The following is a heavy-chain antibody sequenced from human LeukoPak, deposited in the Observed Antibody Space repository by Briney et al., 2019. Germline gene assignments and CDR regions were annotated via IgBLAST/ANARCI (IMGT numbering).Heavy chain of an antibody. CDR3: ARIREIVVAPDAVDI. D-gene: IGHD3-22*01. Sequence: PSETLSLTCTVSGGSISSGGYYWSWIRQHPGKGLEWIGYIYYSGSTYYNPSLKSRVTISVDTSKNQFSLKLSSVTAADTAVYYRARIREIVVAPDAVDIWGQGTMVTVSS. J-gene: IGHJ3*02. CDR2: IYYSGST. V-gene: IGHV4-31*03. CDR1: GGSISSGGYY.